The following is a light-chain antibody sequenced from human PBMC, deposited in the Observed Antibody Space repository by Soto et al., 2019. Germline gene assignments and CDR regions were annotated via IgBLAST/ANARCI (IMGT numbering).Light chain of an antibody. CDR3: CSSAVIYTWV. Sequence: QSALTQPRSVSGSHGQSVTISCTGTSSDVGGYNYVSWDQQHPGKAPKLMVYDVSKRPSGVPDRFSGSKSGNTSSLTISGLPAEDEADYYCCSSAVIYTWVFGAGTKLTVL. CDR1: SSDVGGYNY. V-gene: IGLV2-11*01. J-gene: IGLJ3*02. CDR2: DVS.